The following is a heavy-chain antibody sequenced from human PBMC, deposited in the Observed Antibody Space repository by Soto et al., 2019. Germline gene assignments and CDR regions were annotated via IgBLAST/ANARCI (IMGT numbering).Heavy chain of an antibody. D-gene: IGHD5-12*01. J-gene: IGHJ4*02. CDR1: GGSFSGYY. V-gene: IGHV4-34*01. CDR3: ARGLGRGYDSRGSYYFDY. Sequence: QVQLQQWGAGLLKPSETLSLTCAVYGGSFSGYYWSWIRQPPGKGLGWIGEINHSGSTNYNPSLKSRVTISVDTSKNQFSLKLSSVTAADTAVYYCARGLGRGYDSRGSYYFDYWGQGTLVTVSS. CDR2: INHSGST.